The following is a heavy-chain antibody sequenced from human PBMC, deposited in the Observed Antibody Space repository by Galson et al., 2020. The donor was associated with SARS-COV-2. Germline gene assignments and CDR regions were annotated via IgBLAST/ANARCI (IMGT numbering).Heavy chain of an antibody. D-gene: IGHD2-15*01. CDR2: VYYNGNT. CDR1: GGSFSRYY. J-gene: IGHJ4*02. Sequence: SETLSLTCTLSGGSFSRYYGSWIRQPPGKGLEWSGYVYYNGNTNYNPSLKSRVSISVDTSENQFSLKLSSVTAADTAVYYCARHDAVVAYFDYWGQGALVTVSS. CDR3: ARHDAVVAYFDY. V-gene: IGHV4-59*08.